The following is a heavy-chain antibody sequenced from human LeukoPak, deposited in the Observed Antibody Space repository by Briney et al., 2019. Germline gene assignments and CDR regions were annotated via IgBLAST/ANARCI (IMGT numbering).Heavy chain of an antibody. J-gene: IGHJ4*02. V-gene: IGHV3-73*01. D-gene: IGHD3-10*01. CDR2: IRSKANSYAT. Sequence: GGSLRLSCAASGFTFSGSAIHWVRQASGKGLEWVGRIRSKANSYATAYAASVKGRFTISRDDSKNTAYLQMNSLKTEDTAVYYCISLITMVRGVIGLLNVNWGQGTLVTVSS. CDR3: ISLITMVRGVIGLLNVN. CDR1: GFTFSGSA.